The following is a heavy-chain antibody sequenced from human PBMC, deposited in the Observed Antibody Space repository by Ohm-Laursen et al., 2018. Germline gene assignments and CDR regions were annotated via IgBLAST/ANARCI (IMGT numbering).Heavy chain of an antibody. D-gene: IGHD3-22*01. Sequence: ASVTVSCKASGYTFTSYYMHWLRQPPGQGLEWMGIINPIGGSTSYAQKFQGRVTMTRDTSTSTVYMELSSLRSEDTAVYYCARDRDSSGYRYYFDYWGQGTLVTVSS. CDR3: ARDRDSSGYRYYFDY. V-gene: IGHV1-46*01. CDR1: GYTFTSYY. J-gene: IGHJ4*02. CDR2: INPIGGST.